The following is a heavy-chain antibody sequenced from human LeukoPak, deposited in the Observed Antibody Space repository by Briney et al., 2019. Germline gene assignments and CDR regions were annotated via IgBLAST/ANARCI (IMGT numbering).Heavy chain of an antibody. D-gene: IGHD6-6*01. V-gene: IGHV4-4*07. CDR2: IYTSGST. J-gene: IGHJ4*02. CDR3: AREYSSSSGKALDY. CDR1: SGSLGSYY. Sequence: PSETLSLTCTVSSGSLGSYYWNWLRQPAGKGLEWIGHIYTSGSTNYNPSLKSRVTMSVDTSKNQFSLKLNSVTAADTAFYYCAREYSSSSGKALDYWGQGNLVTVSS.